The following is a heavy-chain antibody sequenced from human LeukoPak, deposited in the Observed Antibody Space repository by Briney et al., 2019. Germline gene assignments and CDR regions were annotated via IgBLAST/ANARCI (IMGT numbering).Heavy chain of an antibody. D-gene: IGHD2-2*01. V-gene: IGHV4-39*01. CDR2: IYYSGST. J-gene: IGHJ6*02. Sequence: SETLSLTCTVSGGSISSSSYYWGWIRQPPGKGLEWIGSIYYSGSTYYNPSLKSRVTISVDTSKNQFSLKLSSVTAADTAVYYCARLSPAAYYYYYGMDVWGQGTMVTVSS. CDR1: GGSISSSSYY. CDR3: ARLSPAAYYYYYGMDV.